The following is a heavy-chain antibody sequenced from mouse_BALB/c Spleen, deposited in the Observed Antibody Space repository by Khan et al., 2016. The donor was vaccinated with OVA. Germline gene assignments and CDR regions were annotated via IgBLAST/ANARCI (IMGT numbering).Heavy chain of an antibody. D-gene: IGHD1-1*01. V-gene: IGHV1S136*01. CDR1: GYTFTGFL. CDR2: INPYNDGT. CDR3: ARYGSSPYYAMDY. Sequence: EVQLQQSGPELVKPGASVKMSCKASGYTFTGFLMYWVKQKPGQGLEWIGYINPYNDGTKYNEKFKGKATLTSDKSSSTAYMELSSLTSEDSAVYSSARYGSSPYYAMDYWGQGTSVTVSS. J-gene: IGHJ4*01.